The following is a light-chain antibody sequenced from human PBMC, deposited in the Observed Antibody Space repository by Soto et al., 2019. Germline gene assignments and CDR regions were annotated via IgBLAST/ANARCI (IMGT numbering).Light chain of an antibody. CDR1: QSISNI. CDR2: SAS. J-gene: IGKJ1*01. Sequence: IQLTQSPWCRSTSXGDRGTIACQAIQSISNILNWYQQNPGTAPKLLISSASTLESGVRSRFSGSGSGIEFTLSISSLQPYDLATYYRQQYNSYSFGQGTKVDIK. V-gene: IGKV1-5*01. CDR3: QQYNSYS.